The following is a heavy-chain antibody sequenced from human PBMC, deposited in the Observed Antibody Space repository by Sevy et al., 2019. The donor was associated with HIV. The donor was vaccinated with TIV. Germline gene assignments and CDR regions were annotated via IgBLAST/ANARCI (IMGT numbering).Heavy chain of an antibody. J-gene: IGHJ5*01. V-gene: IGHV4-61*01. CDR3: ARDPSEDGFTYGTFDS. CDR2: IYYSGNT. Sequence: SETLSLTCIVSSGSVSSGNNYWSWIRQPPGKGLEWIGYIYYSGNTKYNPSLKSRVTIAIDTSKNQYSLNVNSVTAADTAVYYCARDPSEDGFTYGTFDSWGQGILVTVSS. D-gene: IGHD5-18*01. CDR1: SGSVSSGNNY.